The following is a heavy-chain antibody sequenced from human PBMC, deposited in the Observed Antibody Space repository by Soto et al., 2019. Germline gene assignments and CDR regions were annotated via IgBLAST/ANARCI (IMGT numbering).Heavy chain of an antibody. V-gene: IGHV6-1*01. CDR2: TYYRSKWYN. CDR3: ARATSYYDFWSGYSVPTNWFDP. J-gene: IGHJ5*02. D-gene: IGHD3-3*01. CDR1: GDSVSSNSAA. Sequence: SQTLSLTCAISGDSVSSNSAAWNWIRQSPSRGLEWLGRTYYRSKWYNDYAVSVKSRITINPDTSKNQFSLQLSSVTPEDTAVYYCARATSYYDFWSGYSVPTNWFDPWGQGTLVTVSS.